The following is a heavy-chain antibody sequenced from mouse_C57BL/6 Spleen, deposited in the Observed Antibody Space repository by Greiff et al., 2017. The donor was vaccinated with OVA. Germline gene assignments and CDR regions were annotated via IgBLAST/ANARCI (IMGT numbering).Heavy chain of an antibody. CDR3: ARKDLSDWYFDV. J-gene: IGHJ1*03. V-gene: IGHV1-78*01. CDR2: IYPRDGST. Sequence: VKLLESDAELVKPGASVKISCKVSGYTFTDHTIHWMKQRPEQGLEWIGYIYPRDGSTKYNEKFKGKATFTADKSSSTADMQLNSLTSEDSAVYFCARKDLSDWYFDVWGTGTTVTVSS. CDR1: GYTFTDHT.